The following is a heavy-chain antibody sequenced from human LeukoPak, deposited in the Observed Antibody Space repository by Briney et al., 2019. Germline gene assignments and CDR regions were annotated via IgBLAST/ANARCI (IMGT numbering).Heavy chain of an antibody. V-gene: IGHV3-7*04. J-gene: IGHJ6*03. CDR2: IKQDGREK. Sequence: GGSLRLSCAASGFTFRRYWMRWVRQAAGRGREWVANIKQDGREKYYVDSVKGRFTISRDNAKDSLYLQMNSLRAEDTGVYYSARVTGPRNYYMDVWGKATTVTVSS. CDR1: GFTFRRYW. CDR3: ARVTGPRNYYMDV. D-gene: IGHD1-14*01.